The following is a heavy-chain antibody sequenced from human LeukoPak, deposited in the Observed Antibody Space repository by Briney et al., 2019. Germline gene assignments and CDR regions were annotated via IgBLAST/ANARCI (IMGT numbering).Heavy chain of an antibody. Sequence: PGGSLRLSCAASGFTFSDYYMSWIRQAPGQGLEWVSYISSSGSTIYYADSAKGRFTISRDNAKNSLYLQMNSLRAEDTAVYYCARNTQKAPSWSSDWGQGTLVTVSS. D-gene: IGHD6-13*01. V-gene: IGHV3-11*01. J-gene: IGHJ4*02. CDR1: GFTFSDYY. CDR3: ARNTQKAPSWSSD. CDR2: ISSSGSTI.